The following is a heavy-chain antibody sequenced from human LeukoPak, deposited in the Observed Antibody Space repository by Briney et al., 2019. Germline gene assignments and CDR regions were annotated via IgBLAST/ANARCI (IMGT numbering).Heavy chain of an antibody. D-gene: IGHD2-15*01. J-gene: IGHJ4*02. CDR2: IYSGGST. CDR1: GFTVSSNY. Sequence: PGGSLRLSCAASGFTVSSNYMSWVRQAPGKGLEWVSVIYSGGSTYYADSVKGRFTISRDNSKNTLYLQMNSLRAEDTAVYYCAKKGDVVVVAATPFDYWGQGTLVTVSS. CDR3: AKKGDVVVVAATPFDY. V-gene: IGHV3-53*01.